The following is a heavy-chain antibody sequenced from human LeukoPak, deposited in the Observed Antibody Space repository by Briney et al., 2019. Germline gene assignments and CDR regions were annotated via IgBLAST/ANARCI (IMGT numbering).Heavy chain of an antibody. CDR1: GLSFSSYA. V-gene: IGHV3-23*01. Sequence: GGSLRLSCAASGLSFSSYAMSWVRQAPGKGLEGVSGISATGDRTYYADSVKGRFTISRDDSTNTLYLQMNSLRVEDTALYYCAKDGYCSGTNCYPRRDHPYYFDSWGQGVLVTVSA. J-gene: IGHJ4*02. CDR3: AKDGYCSGTNCYPRRDHPYYFDS. D-gene: IGHD2-2*01. CDR2: ISATGDRT.